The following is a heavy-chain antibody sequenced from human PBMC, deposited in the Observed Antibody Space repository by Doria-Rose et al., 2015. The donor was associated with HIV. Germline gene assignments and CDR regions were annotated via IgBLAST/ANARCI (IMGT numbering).Heavy chain of an antibody. CDR1: GVSLSSPGMG. CDR3: ARIKSSGWYHKYYFDF. D-gene: IGHD6-13*01. J-gene: IGHJ4*02. V-gene: IGHV2-26*01. CDR2: TFSDDER. Sequence: QVQLVQSGPVLMKPTETLTLTCTVSGVSLSSPGMGVSWIRQPPGKALEWLANTFSDDERSYKTSLKSRLTISRGTSKSQVVLTMTDMDPVDTATYYCARIKSSGWYHKYYFDFWGQGTLVIVSA.